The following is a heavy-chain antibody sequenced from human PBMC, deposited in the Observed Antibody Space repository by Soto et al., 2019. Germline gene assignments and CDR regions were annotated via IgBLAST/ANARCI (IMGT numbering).Heavy chain of an antibody. CDR1: GGSISSGGYS. V-gene: IGHV4-30-2*01. CDR3: ARGPGSSSWYGGPYYYYGMDV. D-gene: IGHD6-13*01. J-gene: IGHJ6*02. CDR2: IYHSGST. Sequence: SETLSLTCAVSGGSISSGGYSWSWIRQPPGKGLEWIGYIYHSGSTYYNPSLKSRVTISVDRSKNQFSLKLSSVTAADTAVYYCARGPGSSSWYGGPYYYYGMDVWGQGTTVTVSS.